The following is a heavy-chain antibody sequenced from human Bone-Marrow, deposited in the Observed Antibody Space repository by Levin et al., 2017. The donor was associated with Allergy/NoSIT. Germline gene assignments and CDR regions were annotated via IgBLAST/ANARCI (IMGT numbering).Heavy chain of an antibody. Sequence: GESLKISCKASGYTFTSYGISWVRQAPGQGLEWMGWISAYNGNTNYAQKLQGRVTMTTDTSTSTAYMELRSLRSDDTAVYYCARDRPGDFDYWGQGTLVTVSS. CDR3: ARDRPGDFDY. D-gene: IGHD3-10*01. J-gene: IGHJ4*02. V-gene: IGHV1-18*01. CDR2: ISAYNGNT. CDR1: GYTFTSYG.